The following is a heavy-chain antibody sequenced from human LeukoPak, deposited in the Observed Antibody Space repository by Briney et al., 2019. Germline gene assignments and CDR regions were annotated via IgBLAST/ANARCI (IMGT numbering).Heavy chain of an antibody. CDR2: IKSKTDGGTT. CDR1: GXTFSTAW. D-gene: IGHD1-26*01. CDR3: ATEYYGSYNY. Sequence: GGTLRLSWAATGXTFSTAWMSWVRQSPRKGLKWVGHIKSKTDGGTTDYTAPVKDRLTISRDASKNTLYLQMNSLKTEDPAVYYCATEYYGSYNYWGQGTLVTVSS. J-gene: IGHJ4*02. V-gene: IGHV3-15*01.